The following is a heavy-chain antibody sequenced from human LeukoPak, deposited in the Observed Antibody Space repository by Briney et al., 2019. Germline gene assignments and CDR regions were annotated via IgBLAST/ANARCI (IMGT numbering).Heavy chain of an antibody. V-gene: IGHV3-23*01. Sequence: GGSLRLSCAASGFTFSSYAMNWVRRAPGKGPEWVSAISGHGDRTYYADSVKGRFTISRDNSKNTLYLQLDSLRAEDTAEYYCTKDPGGFVVTPIRYFQHWGQGTLVTVSS. D-gene: IGHD2-15*01. CDR2: ISGHGDRT. CDR1: GFTFSSYA. CDR3: TKDPGGFVVTPIRYFQH. J-gene: IGHJ1*01.